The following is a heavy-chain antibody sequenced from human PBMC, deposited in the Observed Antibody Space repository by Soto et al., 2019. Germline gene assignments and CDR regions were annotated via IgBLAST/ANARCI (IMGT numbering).Heavy chain of an antibody. CDR3: TTLRLHP. D-gene: IGHD5-18*01. CDR1: GYTFTAFY. CDR2: VNPNTGLT. V-gene: IGHV1-2*02. J-gene: IGHJ5*02. Sequence: ASVKVSCKGSGYTFTAFYIHWVRQAPGQGLEWMGWVNPNTGLTRYAQKFQDRVTMTRDTSINTAYMELSGLTSDDTAIYYCTTLRLHPWGQGTLVTVSS.